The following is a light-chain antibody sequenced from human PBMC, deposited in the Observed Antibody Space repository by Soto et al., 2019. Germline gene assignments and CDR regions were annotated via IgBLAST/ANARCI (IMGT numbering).Light chain of an antibody. CDR1: QDISNY. J-gene: IGKJ4*01. CDR3: QQTNSVPLT. V-gene: IGKV1-12*01. CDR2: TAS. Sequence: DIQMTQSPSSVSASVGDRVTITCRASQDISNYLAWYQQKPGKAPNLLIYTASSLQSGVPSKFSGSGSGTDFTLTISSLQPEDGATYYCQQTNSVPLTFGGGTKVEIK.